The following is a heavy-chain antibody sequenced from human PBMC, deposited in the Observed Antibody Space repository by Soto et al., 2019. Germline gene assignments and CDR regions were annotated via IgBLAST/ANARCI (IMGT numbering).Heavy chain of an antibody. CDR3: ARPSIAAHYYYYGMDV. CDR2: ISAYNGNT. CDR1: GYTFTSYG. Sequence: QVQLVQSGAEVKKPGASVKVSCKASGYTFTSYGISWVRQAPGQGLEWMGWISAYNGNTNYAQKLQGRVTMTTDTSTSTANMELRSLRSDDTAVYYCARPSIAAHYYYYGMDVWGQGTTVTVSS. V-gene: IGHV1-18*01. D-gene: IGHD6-25*01. J-gene: IGHJ6*02.